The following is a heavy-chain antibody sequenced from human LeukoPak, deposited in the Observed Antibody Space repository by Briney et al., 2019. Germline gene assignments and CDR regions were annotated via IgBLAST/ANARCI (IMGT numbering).Heavy chain of an antibody. J-gene: IGHJ6*03. V-gene: IGHV1-8*01. D-gene: IGHD1-7*01. Sequence: ASVKLSCKASGYTFTSYDINWVRQATGQGLEWMGWMNTNSGNRGYAQKFQGRVTMTRNTSISTDYMELSSLRSEDTAVYYCARGGSGTPYYYYMDVWGKGTTVNVSS. CDR1: GYTFTSYD. CDR3: ARGGSGTPYYYYMDV. CDR2: MNTNSGNR.